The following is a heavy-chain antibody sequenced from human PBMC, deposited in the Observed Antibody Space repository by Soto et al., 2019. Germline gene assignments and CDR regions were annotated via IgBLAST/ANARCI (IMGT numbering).Heavy chain of an antibody. CDR1: RFTFSSYA. Sequence: PGGSLRLSCSASRFTFSSYAMHWVRQAPGKGLEYVSAISSNGGSTYYADSVKGRFTISRDNSKNTLYLQMSSLRAEDTAVYYCVKGGRGITIFGVVIRTDYYYYGMDVWGQGTTVTV. CDR3: VKGGRGITIFGVVIRTDYYYYGMDV. J-gene: IGHJ6*02. CDR2: ISSNGGST. V-gene: IGHV3-64D*08. D-gene: IGHD3-3*01.